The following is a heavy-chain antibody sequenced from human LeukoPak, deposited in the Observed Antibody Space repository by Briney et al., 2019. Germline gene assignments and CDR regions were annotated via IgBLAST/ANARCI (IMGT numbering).Heavy chain of an antibody. D-gene: IGHD6-19*01. CDR2: IESDGTRT. CDR3: AKTTTGCSSGRYPGWPVDY. CDR1: GITLSDYW. Sequence: GGSLRLSCAASGITLSDYWMYWVRQGPGKGLVHVSRIESDGTRTVYADSVKGRFTISRDNSKNTLYLQMNSLSTEDTAIYYCAKTTTGCSSGRYPGWPVDYWGQGTLVTVSS. V-gene: IGHV3-74*03. J-gene: IGHJ4*02.